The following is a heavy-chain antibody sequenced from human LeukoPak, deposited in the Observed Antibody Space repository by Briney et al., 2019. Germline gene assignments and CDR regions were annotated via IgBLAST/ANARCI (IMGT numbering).Heavy chain of an antibody. V-gene: IGHV4-59*11. Sequence: PSETLSLTCTVSGGSIDGQYWSWIRQPPGKGLEWIGYIHSNGGTKYNPSLKSQFTMSVDTSKNQFSLKLDSVTAADTAVYYCARHLGGNSGSGTHFVYWGQGTLVTVSS. CDR3: ARHLGGNSGSGTHFVY. CDR1: GGSIDGQY. D-gene: IGHD3-10*01. J-gene: IGHJ4*02. CDR2: IHSNGGT.